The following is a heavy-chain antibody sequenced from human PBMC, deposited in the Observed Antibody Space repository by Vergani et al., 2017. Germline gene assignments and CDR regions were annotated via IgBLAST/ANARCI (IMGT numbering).Heavy chain of an antibody. CDR2: IYYSGST. D-gene: IGHD2-15*01. J-gene: IGHJ5*02. V-gene: IGHV4-31*03. CDR3: AREVVAATQGLFWFDP. CDR1: GGSISSGGYY. Sequence: QVQLQESGPGLVKPSQTLSLTCTVSGGSISSGGYYWSWIRQHPGKGLEWIGYIYYSGSTYYNPSLKSRVTISVDTSKNQFSLKLSSVTAADTAVYYCAREVVAATQGLFWFDPWGQGTLVTVSS.